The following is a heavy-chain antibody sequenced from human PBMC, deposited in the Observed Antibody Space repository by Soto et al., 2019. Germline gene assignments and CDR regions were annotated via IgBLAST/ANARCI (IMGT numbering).Heavy chain of an antibody. D-gene: IGHD3-16*01. V-gene: IGHV2-5*02. J-gene: IGHJ5*02. CDR2: IYWDDDK. CDR1: GFSLTTRGVG. Sequence: QITLKESGPTLVKPTQTLTLTCTFSGFSLTTRGVGVGWIPQPPGKALERITLIYWDDDKRYSPSLQSRLSITHDTSKNQVVLTLTNLDPVATATYCCAHIPHYYQYDWFDPWGQGTLVSVSS. CDR3: AHIPHYYQYDWFDP.